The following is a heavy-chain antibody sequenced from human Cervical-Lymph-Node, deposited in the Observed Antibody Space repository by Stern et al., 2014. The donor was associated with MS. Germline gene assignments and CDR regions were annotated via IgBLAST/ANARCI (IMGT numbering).Heavy chain of an antibody. CDR1: GYTFTDYY. J-gene: IGHJ6*02. CDR2: INPNNGGT. Sequence: VQLVESGAEVKNPGASVKVSCKASGYTFTDYYMQWMRQAPGQGLEWMGWINPNNGGTKSAQKFQGWAPMTRDTSTSTAYMELSRLRSDDTAIYYCARASTTANNYYDGVDVWGQGTTVTVTS. CDR3: ARASTTANNYYDGVDV. V-gene: IGHV1-2*04. D-gene: IGHD1-1*01.